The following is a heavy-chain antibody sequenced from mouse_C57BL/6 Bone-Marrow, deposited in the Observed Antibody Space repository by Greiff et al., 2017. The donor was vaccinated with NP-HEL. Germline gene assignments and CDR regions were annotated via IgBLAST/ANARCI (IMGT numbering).Heavy chain of an antibody. CDR2: ISYDGST. V-gene: IGHV3-6*01. J-gene: IGHJ3*01. CDR1: GYSITRGYY. CDR3: AKRGWFAY. Sequence: EVKLMESGPGLVKPSQSLSLTCSVTGYSITRGYYWNWIRQFPGNKLEWMGYISYDGSTNYNPPLKNRISITRDTSKTQFFLKLNSVTTEDTATYYCAKRGWFAYWGQGTLVTVSA.